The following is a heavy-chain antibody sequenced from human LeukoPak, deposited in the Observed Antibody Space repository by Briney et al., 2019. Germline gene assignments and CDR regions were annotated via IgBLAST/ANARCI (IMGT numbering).Heavy chain of an antibody. V-gene: IGHV5-51*01. CDR3: ARYSGDVEDY. Sequence: GESLKISCKGSGYIFTTYWIGWVRQMPGKGLEWMGIIYPGDSDTRYSPSFLGHVTISADKSIGTAYLQWSSLKASDTAMYYCARYSGDVEDYWGQGTLVTVSS. J-gene: IGHJ4*02. D-gene: IGHD5-12*01. CDR2: IYPGDSDT. CDR1: GYIFTTYW.